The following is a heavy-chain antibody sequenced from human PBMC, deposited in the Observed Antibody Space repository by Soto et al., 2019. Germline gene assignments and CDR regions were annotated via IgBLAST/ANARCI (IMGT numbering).Heavy chain of an antibody. Sequence: QEQLVQSGDEVKKPGSSLSVSCKASGDTISHYGVSWVRQAPGQGLEWMGGIIPIFGKTTYAQRFQGRLTITADESTATSYMELSSLKSDDAAVFYCARLVRLRHYFDSWGQGTRVTVSS. V-gene: IGHV1-69*01. J-gene: IGHJ4*02. D-gene: IGHD1-26*01. CDR2: IIPIFGKT. CDR3: ARLVRLRHYFDS. CDR1: GDTISHYG.